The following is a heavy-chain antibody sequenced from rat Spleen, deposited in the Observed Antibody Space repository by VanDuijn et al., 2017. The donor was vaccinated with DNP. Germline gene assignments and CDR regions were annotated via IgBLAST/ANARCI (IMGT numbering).Heavy chain of an antibody. J-gene: IGHJ3*01. CDR3: TTASTEGFAN. Sequence: EVQLVGSGGGLVQPGRSLKISCGASGFIFSDYYMAWVRQTPTKGLEWVASISYDSDTTYYRDSVKGRFTISRDNAKSSLYLQMDSLRSEDTATYYCTTASTEGFANWGQGTLVTVSS. V-gene: IGHV5-20*01. CDR1: GFIFSDYY. CDR2: ISYDSDTT. D-gene: IGHD1-11*01.